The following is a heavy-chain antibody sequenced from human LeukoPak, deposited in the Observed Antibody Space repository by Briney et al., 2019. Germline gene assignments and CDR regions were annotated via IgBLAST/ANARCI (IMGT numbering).Heavy chain of an antibody. CDR2: ISGSGGST. V-gene: IGHV3-23*01. J-gene: IGHJ4*02. CDR1: GFTFSSYA. D-gene: IGHD1-26*01. CDR3: ASEGGATGHPTLDY. Sequence: GGSLRLSCAASGFTFSSYAMSWVRQAPGKGLEWVSAISGSGGSTYYADSVKGRFTISRDNSKNTLYLQMNSLRAEDTAVYYCASEGGATGHPTLDYWGQGTLVTVSS.